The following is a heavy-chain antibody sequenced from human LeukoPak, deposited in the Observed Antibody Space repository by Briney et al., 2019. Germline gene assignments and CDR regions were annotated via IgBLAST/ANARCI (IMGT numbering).Heavy chain of an antibody. D-gene: IGHD2-2*01. CDR1: GFTFDDYT. CDR3: AKEGQAEPAAGDYYYYVDV. V-gene: IGHV3-43*01. Sequence: GGSLRLSCAASGFTFDDYTMHWVRQAPGKGLEWVSLISWDGGSTYYADSVKGRFTISRGNSKNSLYLQMNSLRTEDTALYYCAKEGQAEPAAGDYYYYVDVWGKGTTVTVSS. CDR2: ISWDGGST. J-gene: IGHJ6*03.